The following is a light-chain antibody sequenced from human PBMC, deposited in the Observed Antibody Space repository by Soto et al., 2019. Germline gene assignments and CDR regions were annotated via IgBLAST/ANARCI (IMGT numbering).Light chain of an antibody. CDR3: SSYTGSSTYVV. CDR1: SSDVGGYNY. CDR2: DVS. J-gene: IGLJ2*01. V-gene: IGLV2-14*01. Sequence: QSALTQPASVSRPPGQSITISCTRTSSDVGGYNYVSWYQQHPGKAPKLMIYDVSNRPSGVSNRFSGSKSVNTASLTISGLQAEDEADYYCSSYTGSSTYVVFGGGTKLTVL.